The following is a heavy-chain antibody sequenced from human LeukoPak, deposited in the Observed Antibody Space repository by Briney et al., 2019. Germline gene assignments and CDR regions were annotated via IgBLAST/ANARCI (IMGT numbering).Heavy chain of an antibody. CDR2: IYPGDSDT. CDR3: ARHGPITGTPGDY. D-gene: IGHD1-20*01. CDR1: GYRFTSDW. V-gene: IGHV5-51*01. Sequence: GESLKISCKGSGYRFTSDWIGWVRQMPGKGLEWMGIIYPGDSDTRYSPSFQGQVTISADKSISTAYLQWSSLKASDTAMYYCARHGPITGTPGDYWGQGTLVTVSS. J-gene: IGHJ4*02.